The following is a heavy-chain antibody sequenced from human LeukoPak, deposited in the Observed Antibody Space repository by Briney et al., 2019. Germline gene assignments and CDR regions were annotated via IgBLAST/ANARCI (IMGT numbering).Heavy chain of an antibody. CDR1: GYTFKTYG. CDR3: AREMWCSSGDCYLNVFDF. J-gene: IGHJ3*01. V-gene: IGHV1-18*01. CDR2: ISPASGRT. D-gene: IGHD2-21*02. Sequence: ASVKVSCKASGYTFKTYGIIWVRQAPGQGLEWMGYISPASGRTTYAQSLQGRVTLTTDTPTTTAHMELRSLRSDDTAVYYCAREMWCSSGDCYLNVFDFWGQGTLVTVSP.